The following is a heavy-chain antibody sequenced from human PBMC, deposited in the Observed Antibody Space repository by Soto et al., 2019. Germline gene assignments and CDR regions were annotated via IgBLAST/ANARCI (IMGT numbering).Heavy chain of an antibody. CDR3: ARAGKYYYGSGRPYYYGMDV. Sequence: QVQLVQSGAEVKKPGASVKVSCKASGYTFTSYGVSWVRQAPGQGLEWMGWISGYNGNTNYAQQLQGRVTMTTDTSTSTAYMELRSLRSDATAVYYWARAGKYYYGSGRPYYYGMDVWGQGITVTVSS. CDR1: GYTFTSYG. V-gene: IGHV1-18*04. CDR2: ISGYNGNT. J-gene: IGHJ6*02. D-gene: IGHD3-10*01.